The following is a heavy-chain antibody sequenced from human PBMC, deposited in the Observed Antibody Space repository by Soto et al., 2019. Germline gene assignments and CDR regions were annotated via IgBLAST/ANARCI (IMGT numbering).Heavy chain of an antibody. CDR3: ARSVFP. J-gene: IGHJ5*02. CDR1: GGSISSGGYY. CDR2: IYYSGST. Sequence: QVQLQESGPGLVKPSQTLSLTCTVSGGSISSGGYYWNWIRQHPGKGLEWIGYIYYSGSTYYNPSPXSXFTISIDTSKNQFSLKLSSVTAADTAVYYCARSVFPWGQGTLVTVSS. V-gene: IGHV4-31*03.